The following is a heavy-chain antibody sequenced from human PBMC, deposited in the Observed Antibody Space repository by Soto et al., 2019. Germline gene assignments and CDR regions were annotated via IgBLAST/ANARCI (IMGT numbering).Heavy chain of an antibody. V-gene: IGHV3-23*01. J-gene: IGHJ6*03. CDR2: ISGSGGST. CDR3: AKSRSGYVYYYMDV. D-gene: IGHD3-3*01. CDR1: GFPFSSYA. Sequence: GGSLRLSCAASGFPFSSYAMSWVRQAPGKGLEWVSAISGSGGSTYYADSVKGRFTISRDNSKNTLYLQMNSLRAEDTAVYYCAKSRSGYVYYYMDVWGKGTTVTVSS.